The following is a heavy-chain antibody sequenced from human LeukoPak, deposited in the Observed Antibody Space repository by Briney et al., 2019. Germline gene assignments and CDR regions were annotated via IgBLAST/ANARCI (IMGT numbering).Heavy chain of an antibody. CDR1: GYTFTSYY. D-gene: IGHD2-2*02. CDR3: ARAYCSSTSCYIDP. Sequence: ASVKVSCKASGYTFTSYYMHWVRQAPGLGLEWMGIINPSAGSTNYAQKFQGRVTMTRDTSTSTVYMELRSLRSDDTAVYYCARAYCSSTSCYIDPWGQGTLVTVSS. V-gene: IGHV1-46*01. J-gene: IGHJ5*02. CDR2: INPSAGST.